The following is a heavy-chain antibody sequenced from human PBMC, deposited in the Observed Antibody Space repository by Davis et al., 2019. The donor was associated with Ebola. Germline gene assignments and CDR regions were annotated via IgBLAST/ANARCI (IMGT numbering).Heavy chain of an antibody. J-gene: IGHJ4*02. V-gene: IGHV4-34*01. Sequence: MPSETLSLTCGVFGGSFSGYYWTWIRQSPGKGLEWLGEINEGGYTNYNPSLKSRVTISIDTSKHQFSLKLTSVTAADTAVYYCAREGPGYWGQGTLVTVSS. CDR1: GGSFSGYY. CDR3: AREGPGY. D-gene: IGHD3-10*01. CDR2: INEGGYT.